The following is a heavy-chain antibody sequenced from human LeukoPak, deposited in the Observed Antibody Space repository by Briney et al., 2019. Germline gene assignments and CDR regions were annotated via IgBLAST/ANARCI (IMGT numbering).Heavy chain of an antibody. CDR3: ANQGSPTS. CDR1: GFTFRRRT. J-gene: IGHJ4*02. V-gene: IGHV3-21*01. D-gene: IGHD2-2*01. Sequence: PRRSLRLSCAVSGFTFRRRTMNWVSPSPQKGLEWVSSISSSSSYIYYADSVKGRFTISRDNAKNSLYLQMNSLRAEDTAVYYCANQGSPTSWGQGTLVTVPS. CDR2: ISSSSSYI.